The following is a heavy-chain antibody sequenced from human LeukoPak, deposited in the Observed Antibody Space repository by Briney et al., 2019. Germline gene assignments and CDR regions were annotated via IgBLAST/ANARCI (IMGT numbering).Heavy chain of an antibody. CDR2: ISDSGGST. J-gene: IGHJ3*02. CDR1: GFTFSNYA. Sequence: GGSLRLSCAASGFTFSNYAMSWVRQAPGKGLEWVSSISDSGGSTYYADSVKGRFTISRDNSKNTLYLQMNSLRAEDTAVYYCARDSNYCSGGSCYGGAFDIWGQGTMVTVSS. D-gene: IGHD2-15*01. CDR3: ARDSNYCSGGSCYGGAFDI. V-gene: IGHV3-23*01.